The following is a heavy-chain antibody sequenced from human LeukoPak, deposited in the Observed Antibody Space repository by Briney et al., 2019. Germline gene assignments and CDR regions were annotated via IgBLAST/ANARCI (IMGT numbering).Heavy chain of an antibody. CDR1: GFTFSNAW. CDR2: IESKTDGGTT. CDR3: TADEYYYDSSGYYHDY. J-gene: IGHJ4*02. V-gene: IGHV3-15*04. Sequence: GSLRLSCAASGFTFSNAWMSWVRQAPGKGLEWVGRIESKTDGGTTDYAAPVKGRFSISRDDSKNTLYLQMNSLKTEDTAVYYCTADEYYYDSSGYYHDYWGQGTLVTVSS. D-gene: IGHD3-22*01.